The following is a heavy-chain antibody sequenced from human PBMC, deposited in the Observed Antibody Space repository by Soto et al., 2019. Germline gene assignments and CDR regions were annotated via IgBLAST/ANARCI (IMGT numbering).Heavy chain of an antibody. CDR1: GYTFITYG. D-gene: IGHD3-10*01. CDR3: ARGGENFDY. Sequence: QVQLVQSGVEMKKPGASVKVSCKASGYTFITYGLSWVRQAPGQGLEWMGWISTFNGNTNYAQKFQGRVTMTTDTSTSTAYMELRSLTSDDTAVYYCARGGENFDYWGQGALVTVSS. V-gene: IGHV1-18*01. J-gene: IGHJ4*02. CDR2: ISTFNGNT.